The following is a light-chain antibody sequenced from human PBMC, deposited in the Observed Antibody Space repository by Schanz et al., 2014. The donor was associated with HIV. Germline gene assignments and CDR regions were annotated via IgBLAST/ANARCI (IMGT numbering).Light chain of an antibody. V-gene: IGKV3-20*01. CDR3: QQYHTSPST. J-gene: IGKJ4*01. CDR2: GAS. Sequence: EIVLTQSPGTLSLSPGERATLSCRASQSVSSSYLAWYQQKPGQAPRLLIYGASSRATGIPDRFSGSGSGTDFTLTISRLEPEDFAVYYCQQYHTSPSTFGGGTKVELK. CDR1: QSVSSSY.